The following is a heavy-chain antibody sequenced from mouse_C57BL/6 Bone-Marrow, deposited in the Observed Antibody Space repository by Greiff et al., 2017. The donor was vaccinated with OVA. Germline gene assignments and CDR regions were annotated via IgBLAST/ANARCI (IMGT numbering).Heavy chain of an antibody. J-gene: IGHJ3*01. CDR1: GYTFTDYE. CDR3: TRSSNYAY. CDR2: IDPETGGT. D-gene: IGHD2-5*01. V-gene: IGHV1-15*01. Sequence: QVHVKQSGAELVRPGASVTLSCKASGYTFTDYEMHWVKQTPVHGLEWIGAIDPETGGTAYNQKFKGKAILTADKSSSTAYMELRSLTSEDSAVYYCTRSSNYAYWGQGTLVTVSA.